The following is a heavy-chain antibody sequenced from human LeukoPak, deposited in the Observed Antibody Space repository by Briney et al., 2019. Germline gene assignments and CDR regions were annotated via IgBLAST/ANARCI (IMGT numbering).Heavy chain of an antibody. Sequence: SVKVSCKASGGTFSNYAISWVRQAPGQGLEWMGGIIPIFGTANYAQKFQGRVTITADESASTAYMELSSLRSEDTAVYYCAKLNDYRFYKALDYSVMDVGGQGPRLPSPQ. CDR2: IIPIFGTA. V-gene: IGHV1-69*01. CDR1: GGTFSNYA. J-gene: IGHJ6*01. CDR3: AKLNDYRFYKALDYSVMDV. D-gene: IGHD3-16*01.